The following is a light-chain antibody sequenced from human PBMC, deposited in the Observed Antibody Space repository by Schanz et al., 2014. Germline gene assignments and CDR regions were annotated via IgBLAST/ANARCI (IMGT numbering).Light chain of an antibody. CDR3: YSSARGISL. J-gene: IGLJ2*01. CDR2: DVT. Sequence: QSALTQPASVSGSPGQSITISCTGTSSDVGGYNYVSWHQQHPGKAPKLIISDVTRRPSGVPDRFSGSKSDNTASLTVSGLQAEDEADYYCYSSARGISLFGGGTKLTVL. CDR1: SSDVGGYNY. V-gene: IGLV2-14*01.